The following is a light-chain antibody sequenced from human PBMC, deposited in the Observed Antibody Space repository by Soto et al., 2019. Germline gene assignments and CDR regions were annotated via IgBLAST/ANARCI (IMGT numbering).Light chain of an antibody. CDR2: WAS. Sequence: IVMTQSPESLPVSLGERATFNCKCSQSVLYSSNNKNYLAWYQQKPGQPPKLLIYWASTRESGVPDRFSGSGSGTDFTLTISSLQAEDVAVYYCQQYYSTPWTFGQGTKVDI. CDR1: QSVLYSSNNKNY. CDR3: QQYYSTPWT. J-gene: IGKJ1*01. V-gene: IGKV4-1*01.